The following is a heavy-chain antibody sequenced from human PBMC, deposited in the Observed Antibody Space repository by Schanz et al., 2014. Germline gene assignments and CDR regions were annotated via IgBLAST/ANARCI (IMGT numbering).Heavy chain of an antibody. CDR1: GFTFSDYY. D-gene: IGHD5-12*01. Sequence: QVQLVESGGTLVKPGGSLRLSCVVSGFTFSDYYMSWIRQSPGKGLEWVSYISSSSIYTNYADSVKGRFTISRDNAKNSLYLQRNTLRAEDTAVYYCARDGAWGYDPPRPWGQGALVTVSS. CDR2: ISSSSIYT. CDR3: ARDGAWGYDPPRP. V-gene: IGHV3-11*06. J-gene: IGHJ4*02.